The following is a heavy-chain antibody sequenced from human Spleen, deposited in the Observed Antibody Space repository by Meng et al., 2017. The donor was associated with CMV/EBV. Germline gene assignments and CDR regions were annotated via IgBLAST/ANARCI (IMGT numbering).Heavy chain of an antibody. Sequence: ASVKVSCKASGYTFTNYFMHWVRQATGQGLEWMGWMHTNSGNTGYAQKFQGRVTMTRNTSISTAYMELRSLRSEDTAVYYCARKMSLAATGNYYGMDVWGQGTTVTVSS. CDR2: MHTNSGNT. CDR1: GYTFTNYF. V-gene: IGHV1-8*02. CDR3: ARKMSLAATGNYYGMDV. J-gene: IGHJ6*02. D-gene: IGHD6-25*01.